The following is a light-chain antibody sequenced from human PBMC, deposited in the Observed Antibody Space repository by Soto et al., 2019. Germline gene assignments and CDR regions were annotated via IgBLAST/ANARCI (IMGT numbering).Light chain of an antibody. J-gene: IGLJ2*01. CDR3: CSYAGSSTPGI. CDR1: SSDVGSYNL. Sequence: QSALTQPASVSGSPGQSITISCTGTSSDVGSYNLVSWYQQHPGKAPKLMIYECAKRPSGVSIRFSGSKSDNTASLTISGLQPEDEADYYCCSYAGSSTPGIFGGGTKLTVL. V-gene: IGLV2-23*01. CDR2: ECA.